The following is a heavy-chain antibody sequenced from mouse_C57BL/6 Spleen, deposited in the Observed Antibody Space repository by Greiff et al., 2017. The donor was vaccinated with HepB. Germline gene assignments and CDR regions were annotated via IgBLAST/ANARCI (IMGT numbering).Heavy chain of an antibody. D-gene: IGHD6-1*01. CDR2: INPSTGGT. Sequence: EVQLQQSGPELVKPGASVKISCKASGYSFTGYYMNWVKQSPEKSLEWIGEINPSTGGTTYNQKFKAKATLTVDKSSSTAYMQLKSLTSEDSAVYYCARYPLYAMDYWGQGTSGTVSS. J-gene: IGHJ4*01. CDR1: GYSFTGYY. V-gene: IGHV1-42*01. CDR3: ARYPLYAMDY.